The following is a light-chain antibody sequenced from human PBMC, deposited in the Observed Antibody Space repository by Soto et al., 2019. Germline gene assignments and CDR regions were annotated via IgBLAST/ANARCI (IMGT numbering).Light chain of an antibody. Sequence: EIAMTQSPATMSVSPGERVTLSCRASESVGSNLAWYQQKIGQAPRLLLYGASLRATGIPARFSGSGSGTEFTLTISSLQSEDFAIYYCQQYNNRPPRTFGQGTKVQVK. CDR1: ESVGSN. J-gene: IGKJ1*01. CDR3: QQYNNRPPRT. CDR2: GAS. V-gene: IGKV3-15*01.